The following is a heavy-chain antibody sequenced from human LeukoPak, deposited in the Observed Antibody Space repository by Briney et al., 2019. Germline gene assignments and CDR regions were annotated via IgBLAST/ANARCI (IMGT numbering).Heavy chain of an antibody. V-gene: IGHV3-7*01. J-gene: IGHJ4*02. Sequence: ETLSLTCTVSGGSISSSSYYWGWIRQPPGTGLEWVANIKQDGSETYYVDSVRGRFTFSRDNAENSVYLQMNSLRAEDTAVYYCVRQMVGASFDYWGQGTLVTVSS. D-gene: IGHD1-26*01. CDR1: GGSISSSSYY. CDR2: IKQDGSET. CDR3: VRQMVGASFDY.